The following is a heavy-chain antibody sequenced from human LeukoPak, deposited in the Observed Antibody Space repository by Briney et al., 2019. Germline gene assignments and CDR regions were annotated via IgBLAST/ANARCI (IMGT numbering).Heavy chain of an antibody. CDR1: GYSISSGYY. CDR3: ARHRWELLSNFDY. D-gene: IGHD1-26*01. Sequence: SETLSLTCAVSGYSISSGYYWGWIRQPPGKGLEWIGSIYHSGSTYCNPSLKSRVTISVDTSKNQFSLKLSSVTAADTAVYYCARHRWELLSNFDYWGQGTLVTVSS. J-gene: IGHJ4*02. V-gene: IGHV4-38-2*01. CDR2: IYHSGST.